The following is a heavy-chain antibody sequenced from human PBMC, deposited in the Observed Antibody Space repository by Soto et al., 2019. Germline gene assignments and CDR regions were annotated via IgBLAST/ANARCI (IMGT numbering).Heavy chain of an antibody. D-gene: IGHD2-21*01. CDR2: ISSDGKNT. CDR3: ARVHCTTELCSGLYFYYALDV. V-gene: IGHV3-30*01. Sequence: GGSLRLSCAASGFTFSDYAMHWVRQPPGKGLEWVAIISSDGKNTYYGDSVKGRFPISRDDSTSTLSLQMNGLRPEDTAVYFCARVHCTTELCSGLYFYYALDVWGQGTTVTVSS. J-gene: IGHJ6*02. CDR1: GFTFSDYA.